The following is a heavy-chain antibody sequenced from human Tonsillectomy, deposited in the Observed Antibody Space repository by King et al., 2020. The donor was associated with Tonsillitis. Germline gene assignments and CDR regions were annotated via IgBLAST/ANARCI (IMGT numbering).Heavy chain of an antibody. Sequence: VQLVESGGGLVQPGGSLRLSCAASGFNFSSYTMSWVRQAPGKGLEWVSAFGGSGGGTFYADSVRGRFTISRDNSKNTRYRQMDSLRAGDTAVYYCARDPQYWGQGTLVTVSS. V-gene: IGHV3-23*04. J-gene: IGHJ4*02. CDR1: GFNFSSYT. CDR3: ARDPQY. CDR2: FGGSGGGT.